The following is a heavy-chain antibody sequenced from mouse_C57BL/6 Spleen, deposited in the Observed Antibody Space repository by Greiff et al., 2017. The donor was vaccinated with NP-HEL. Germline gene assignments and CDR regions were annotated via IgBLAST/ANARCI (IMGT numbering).Heavy chain of an antibody. CDR3: TRRSQDWDAMDY. D-gene: IGHD4-1*01. J-gene: IGHJ4*01. V-gene: IGHV1-5*01. CDR2: IYPGNSDT. Sequence: VQLQQSGTVLARPGASVKMSCKTSGYTFTSYWMHWVKQRPGQGLEWIGAIYPGNSDTSYNQKFKGKAKLTAVTSASTAYMELSSLTNEDSAVYYCTRRSQDWDAMDYWGQGTSVTVSS. CDR1: GYTFTSYW.